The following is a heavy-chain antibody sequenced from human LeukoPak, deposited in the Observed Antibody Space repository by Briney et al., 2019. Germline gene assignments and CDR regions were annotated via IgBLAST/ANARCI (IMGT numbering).Heavy chain of an antibody. CDR1: GGSFSGYY. D-gene: IGHD2-21*02. Sequence: KASETLSLTCAVYGGSFSGYYWSWIRQPPGKGLEWIGEINHSGSTNYNPSLKSRVTISVDTSKNQFSLKLSSVTAADTAVYYCARGRGGDPFDYWGQGTLVTVSS. V-gene: IGHV4-34*01. CDR3: ARGRGGDPFDY. CDR2: INHSGST. J-gene: IGHJ4*02.